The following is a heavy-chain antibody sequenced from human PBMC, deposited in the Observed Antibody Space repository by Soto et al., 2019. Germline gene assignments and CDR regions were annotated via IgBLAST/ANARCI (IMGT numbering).Heavy chain of an antibody. J-gene: IGHJ4*02. Sequence: SETLSLTCTVSGGSISSSSYYWGWIRQPPGKGLEWIGSIYYSGSTYYNPSLKSRVTISVDTSKNQFSLRLSSVTAADTAVYYCARHAVHSSGFIDYWGQGTLVTVPQ. V-gene: IGHV4-39*01. CDR2: IYYSGST. CDR3: ARHAVHSSGFIDY. CDR1: GGSISSSSYY. D-gene: IGHD6-19*01.